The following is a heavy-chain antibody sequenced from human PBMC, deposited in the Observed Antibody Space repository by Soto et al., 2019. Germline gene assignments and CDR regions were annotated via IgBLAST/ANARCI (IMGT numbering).Heavy chain of an antibody. J-gene: IGHJ4*02. CDR2: ISSSGGST. Sequence: EVQLVESGGGLVQPGGSLRLPCAASGFTFSNYAMHWVRQAPGKGLEYVSTISSSGGSTYYANSVKGRFTISRDNSKNTLYLQMGSLRAEDMAVYYCASSREGYYFDYWGQGTLVTVSS. V-gene: IGHV3-64*01. CDR3: ASSREGYYFDY. CDR1: GFTFSNYA. D-gene: IGHD1-26*01.